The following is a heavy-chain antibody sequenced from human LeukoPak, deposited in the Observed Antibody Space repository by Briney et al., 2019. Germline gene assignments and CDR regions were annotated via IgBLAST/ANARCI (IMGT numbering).Heavy chain of an antibody. D-gene: IGHD1-7*01. CDR2: ISAKNGDT. V-gene: IGHV1-18*01. Sequence: ASVKVSCKASGYIFSNYGISWVRQAPGQGLEWMGWISAKNGDTNYIQKFRGRVTMNTDTSTSTAYMELWSLRSDDTAVYYCARDVPGTTPFDYWGQGTLVTVSS. CDR1: GYIFSNYG. J-gene: IGHJ4*02. CDR3: ARDVPGTTPFDY.